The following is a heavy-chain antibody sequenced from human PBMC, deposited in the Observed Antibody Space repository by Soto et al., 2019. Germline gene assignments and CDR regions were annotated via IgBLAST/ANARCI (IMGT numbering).Heavy chain of an antibody. Sequence: QVHVVQSGAEVKKPGSSVKVTCKAFGGTFNSFGINWVRQAPGQGLEWMGGIIPVFGTTKYAQKFRDTVTLVADGSTRTSYMELSSLTSDDTAVYYCAIEVWGRGGYYLDSWGQGTLVTLSS. V-gene: IGHV1-69*01. CDR3: AIEVWGRGGYYLDS. CDR2: IIPVFGTT. D-gene: IGHD7-27*01. CDR1: GGTFNSFG. J-gene: IGHJ4*02.